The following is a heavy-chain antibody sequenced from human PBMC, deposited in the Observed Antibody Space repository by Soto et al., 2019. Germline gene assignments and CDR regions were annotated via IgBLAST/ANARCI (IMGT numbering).Heavy chain of an antibody. V-gene: IGHV4-30-2*01. CDR2: IYHSGNT. CDR3: ASGHSGSGHYQYYSGMDV. CDR1: GGSRSSGGFS. J-gene: IGHJ6*02. D-gene: IGHD3-10*01. Sequence: SETLFLTCAVSGGSRSSGGFSWTWIRQPPGKGLEWIGYIYHSGNTYYNPSLKSRVTISVDRSKNQFSLKLSSVTAADTAVYYHASGHSGSGHYQYYSGMDVWGQGTTVPDPS.